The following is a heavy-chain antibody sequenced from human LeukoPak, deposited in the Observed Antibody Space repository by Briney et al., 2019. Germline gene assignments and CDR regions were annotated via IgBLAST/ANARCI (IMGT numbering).Heavy chain of an antibody. CDR1: GFTFSSYW. V-gene: IGHV3-74*01. D-gene: IGHD3-9*01. J-gene: IGHJ4*02. Sequence: GGSLRLSCAASGFTFSSYWMHWVRQAPGKGLVWVSRINGDGSSTSYADSVKGRFTISRDNAKNTLYLQMNSLRAEDTAVYYCARGILTGENYFDYWGQGTLVTVSS. CDR3: ARGILTGENYFDY. CDR2: INGDGSST.